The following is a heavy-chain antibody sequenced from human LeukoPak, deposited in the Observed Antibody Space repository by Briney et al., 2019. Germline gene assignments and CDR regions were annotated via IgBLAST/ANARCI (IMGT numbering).Heavy chain of an antibody. D-gene: IGHD2-2*01. J-gene: IGHJ6*03. V-gene: IGHV4-59*01. CDR3: ATIVVPAANDYFYMDV. Sequence: SETLSLTCTVSGGSISSYYWSWIRQPPGKGLEWIGYIYYSGSTTYNPSLKSRVTISVDTSKNQFSLKLSSVTAADTAVYYCATIVVPAANDYFYMDVWGKGTTVTVSS. CDR2: IYYSGST. CDR1: GGSISSYY.